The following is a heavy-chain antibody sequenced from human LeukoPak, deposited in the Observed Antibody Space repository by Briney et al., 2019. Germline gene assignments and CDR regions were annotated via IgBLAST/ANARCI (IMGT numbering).Heavy chain of an antibody. CDR2: INPSGGST. CDR1: GYTFTSYY. V-gene: IGHV1-46*01. J-gene: IGHJ4*02. Sequence: GASVRVSCKASGYTFTSYYMHWGRQAPGQGLEWRGIINPSGGSTSYAQKFQGRVTMTRDTSTSTVYMELSSLRSEDTAVYYCARDHRCSGGSCYYIIDDYFDYWGQGTLVTVSS. D-gene: IGHD2-15*01. CDR3: ARDHRCSGGSCYYIIDDYFDY.